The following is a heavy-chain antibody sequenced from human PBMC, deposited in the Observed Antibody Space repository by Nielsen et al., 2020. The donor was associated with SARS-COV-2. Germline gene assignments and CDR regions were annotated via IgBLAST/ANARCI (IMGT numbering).Heavy chain of an antibody. Sequence: GESLKISCAASGFTFSSYGMHWVRQAPSKGLEWVAVIWYDGSNKYYADSVKGRFTISRDNSKNTLYLQMISLRAEDTAVYYCAREAGYCSGGSCYSGPFDYWGQGTLVTVSS. J-gene: IGHJ4*02. D-gene: IGHD2-15*01. V-gene: IGHV3-33*01. CDR3: AREAGYCSGGSCYSGPFDY. CDR1: GFTFSSYG. CDR2: IWYDGSNK.